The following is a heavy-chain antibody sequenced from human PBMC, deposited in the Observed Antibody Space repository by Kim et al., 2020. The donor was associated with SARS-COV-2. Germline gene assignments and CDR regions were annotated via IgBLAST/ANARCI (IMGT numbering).Heavy chain of an antibody. D-gene: IGHD5-18*01. J-gene: IGHJ6*02. Sequence: SETLSLTCTVSGGSISSGSYYWSWIRQPAGKGLEWIGRIYTSGSTNYNPSLKSRGTISVDTSKNQFSLKLSSVTAADTAVYYCARVGLPSQYSYGFYGMDVWGQGTTVTVSS. CDR2: IYTSGST. CDR3: ARVGLPSQYSYGFYGMDV. V-gene: IGHV4-61*02. CDR1: GGSISSGSYY.